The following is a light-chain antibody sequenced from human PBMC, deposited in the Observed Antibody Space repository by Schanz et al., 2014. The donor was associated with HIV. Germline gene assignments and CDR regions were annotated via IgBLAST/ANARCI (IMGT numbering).Light chain of an antibody. CDR2: EGT. V-gene: IGLV2-14*01. Sequence: QSALTQPASVSGSPGQSITIPCTGTSSDVGGYNYVAWYQQHPGKAPKLIIYEGTKRPSGVPDRFSGSKSGNTASLAITGLQAEDEAEYYCQSYDSSLGGYVFGTGTKLTVL. CDR1: SSDVGGYNY. J-gene: IGLJ1*01. CDR3: QSYDSSLGGYV.